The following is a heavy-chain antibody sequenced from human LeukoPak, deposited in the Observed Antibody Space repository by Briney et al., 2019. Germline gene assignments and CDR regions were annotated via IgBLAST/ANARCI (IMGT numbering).Heavy chain of an antibody. Sequence: GGSLRLSCAASGFTVSSNYMSWVRQAPGKGLEWVSVIYSGGSTYYGDSVKGRFTISRDNSKNTLYLQINSLRAEDTAVYYCAREGVGTGRALGYWGQGTLVTVSS. J-gene: IGHJ4*02. CDR1: GFTVSSNY. D-gene: IGHD3-10*01. V-gene: IGHV3-66*02. CDR2: IYSGGST. CDR3: AREGVGTGRALGY.